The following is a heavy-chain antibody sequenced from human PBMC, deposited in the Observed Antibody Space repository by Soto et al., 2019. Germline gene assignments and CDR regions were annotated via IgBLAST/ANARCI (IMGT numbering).Heavy chain of an antibody. CDR2: IQYNGYS. CDR3: ARHGFGSLHGLVDV. CDR1: GGSITNYY. Sequence: QVQLQESGPGLVKPSETLSLTCTVSGGSITNYYCSWFRQPPGKGLEWIGYIQYNGYSAYNLSLKRRVPMSTATPKTQFSLMLESVTATVTAVYYFARHGFGSLHGLVDVWGQGTTVIVSS. J-gene: IGHJ6*02. D-gene: IGHD3-10*01. V-gene: IGHV4-59*08.